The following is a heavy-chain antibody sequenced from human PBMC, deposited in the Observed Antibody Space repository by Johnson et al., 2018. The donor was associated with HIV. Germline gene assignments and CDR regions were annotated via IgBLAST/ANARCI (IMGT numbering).Heavy chain of an antibody. CDR3: ARAPEVRGVDAFDV. V-gene: IGHV3-NL1*01. J-gene: IGHJ3*01. D-gene: IGHD3-10*01. Sequence: QMLLVESGGGVVQPGQSLRLSCAASGLTFSSYGMHWVRHAPWKGLEWVSVIFSGGSTYYADSVKGRFTISRDNAKTSLSLQLNSLRAEDTAVSYCARAPEVRGVDAFDVWGQGTVVNVS. CDR2: IFSGGST. CDR1: GLTFSSYG.